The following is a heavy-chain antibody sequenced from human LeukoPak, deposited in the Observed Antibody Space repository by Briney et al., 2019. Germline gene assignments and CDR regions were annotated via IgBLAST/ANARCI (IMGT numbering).Heavy chain of an antibody. Sequence: GESLKISCKGSGYSFTNYWIVWVRQMPGKGLEWMGILYPGDSQSTYSPSIQGQVTISADKSISTAYLQWSSLKASDTAMYYCARRRIAAALYYFDYWGQGTLVTVSS. D-gene: IGHD6-13*01. CDR2: LYPGDSQS. CDR3: ARRRIAAALYYFDY. V-gene: IGHV5-51*01. J-gene: IGHJ4*02. CDR1: GYSFTNYW.